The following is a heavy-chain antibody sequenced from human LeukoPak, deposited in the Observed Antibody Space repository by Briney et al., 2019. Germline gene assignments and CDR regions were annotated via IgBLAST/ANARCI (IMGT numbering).Heavy chain of an antibody. CDR2: IKQDGSEK. CDR1: GFTFSSYW. CDR3: AREYSYGYNWSDP. Sequence: GGSLRLSCAASGFTFSSYWMSWVRQAPGKGLEWVANIKQDGSEKYYVDSVKGRFTISRDSAKNSLYLQMNSLRAEDTAVYYCAREYSYGYNWSDPWGQGTLVTVSS. D-gene: IGHD5-18*01. V-gene: IGHV3-7*01. J-gene: IGHJ5*02.